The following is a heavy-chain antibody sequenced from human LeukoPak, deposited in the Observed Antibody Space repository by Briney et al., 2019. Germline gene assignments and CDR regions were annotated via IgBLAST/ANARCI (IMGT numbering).Heavy chain of an antibody. CDR3: ARGKDPLYHYGSGSYYNFAY. Sequence: ASVKVSCKTSGYTFSNYYIHWVRQAPGQGLEWMGIINPSGGSTSYAQKFQGRITMTRDTSTSTVYMELSSLRSEDTAVYYCARGKDPLYHYGSGSYYNFAYWGQGTLVTVSS. CDR1: GYTFSNYY. CDR2: INPSGGST. J-gene: IGHJ4*02. D-gene: IGHD3-10*01. V-gene: IGHV1-46*01.